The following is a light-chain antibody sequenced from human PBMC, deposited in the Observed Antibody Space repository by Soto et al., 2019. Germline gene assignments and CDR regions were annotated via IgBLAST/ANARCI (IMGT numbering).Light chain of an antibody. Sequence: EIQMTQSPSTLSASVGDRVSITCRASQSISDWLAWYQQKPGKAPNLLIYAASTLETGVPSRFSGSGFGTEFTLTIASLQPDDSASYYCQQYNSFSKTFGRGTKVDIK. CDR3: QQYNSFSKT. CDR2: AAS. V-gene: IGKV1-5*01. CDR1: QSISDW. J-gene: IGKJ1*01.